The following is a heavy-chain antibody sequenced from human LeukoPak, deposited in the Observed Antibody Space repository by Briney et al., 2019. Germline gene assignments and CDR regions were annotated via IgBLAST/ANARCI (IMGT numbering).Heavy chain of an antibody. V-gene: IGHV3-30*18. CDR1: GFTFSNYG. CDR3: AKDKIVGSTGWYYFDY. CDR2: ISYDGSNK. Sequence: GRSLRLSCAASGFTFSNYGMHWVRQAPGKGLEWVAVISYDGSNKYYADSLKGRFTISRDNSKNTLYLQVNSLRAEDTAVYYCAKDKIVGSTGWYYFDYWGQGTLVTVSS. D-gene: IGHD6-19*01. J-gene: IGHJ4*02.